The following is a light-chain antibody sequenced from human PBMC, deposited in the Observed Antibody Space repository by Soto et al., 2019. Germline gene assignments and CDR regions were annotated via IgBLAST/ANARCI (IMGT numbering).Light chain of an antibody. CDR1: QTISSW. CDR3: QHCYSSLQT. V-gene: IGKV1-5*03. Sequence: DIQLTLSPSTLSASVIDRVATIGRASQTISSWLAWYQQKPGKAPKLLIYTASTLQSGVPSRFSGSGSGTEFTLTISSLQPDDFATYYCQHCYSSLQTFGQGTKVDIK. CDR2: TAS. J-gene: IGKJ1*01.